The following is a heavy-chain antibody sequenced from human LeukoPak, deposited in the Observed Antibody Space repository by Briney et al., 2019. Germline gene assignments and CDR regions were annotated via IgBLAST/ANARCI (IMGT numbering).Heavy chain of an antibody. D-gene: IGHD3-22*01. Sequence: LSGGSLRPSCAASGLTFSSYSMNWVRQAPGKGLEWVSYIASSGSTICYADSVKGRFTISRDNAKSSLYLQMNSLRADDTAVYYCATSRGYFFRWFQHWGQGTLVTVSS. CDR2: IASSGSTI. J-gene: IGHJ1*01. V-gene: IGHV3-48*04. CDR1: GLTFSSYS. CDR3: ATSRGYFFRWFQH.